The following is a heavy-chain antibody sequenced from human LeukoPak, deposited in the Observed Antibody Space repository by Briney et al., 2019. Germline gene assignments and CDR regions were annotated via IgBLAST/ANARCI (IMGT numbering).Heavy chain of an antibody. V-gene: IGHV1-69*06. D-gene: IGHD3-10*01. Sequence: ASVKVSCKASGYTFTSYYMHWVRQAPGQGLEWMGGIIPIFGTANYAQKFQGRVTITADKSTSTVYMELSSLRSEDTAVYYCARGPDLWVRGVITTSVDYYYMDVWGKGTTVTVSS. CDR3: ARGPDLWVRGVITTSVDYYYMDV. CDR1: GYTFTSYY. J-gene: IGHJ6*03. CDR2: IIPIFGTA.